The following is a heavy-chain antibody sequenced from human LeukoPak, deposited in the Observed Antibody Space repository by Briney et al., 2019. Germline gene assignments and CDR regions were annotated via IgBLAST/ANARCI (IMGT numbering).Heavy chain of an antibody. V-gene: IGHV4-38-2*01. D-gene: IGHD1-26*01. Sequence: PSETLSLTCAVSGYSISSGFHWAWIRQPPGKGLEWVGTIFHTGTTFYNSSLESRVTISVNTSKNDFSLNLSSVTAADTAVYFCAISAYSGTYPVLDFWGQGILVTVSS. CDR2: IFHTGTT. CDR1: GYSISSGFH. J-gene: IGHJ4*02. CDR3: AISAYSGTYPVLDF.